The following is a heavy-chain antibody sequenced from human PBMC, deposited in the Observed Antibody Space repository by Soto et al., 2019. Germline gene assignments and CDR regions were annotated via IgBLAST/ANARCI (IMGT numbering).Heavy chain of an antibody. Sequence: EVQLVQSGAEVKRPGESLKISCKVSGYIFITYWIAWVRQMPGKGLEWMGIIDPADSATKYSPSFQGQVTLSVDRSINTASLQWSSLKASDTAIYYCARHGGGLDYWGQGTLVTVSS. V-gene: IGHV5-51*01. J-gene: IGHJ4*02. D-gene: IGHD3-16*01. CDR2: IDPADSAT. CDR1: GYIFITYW. CDR3: ARHGGGLDY.